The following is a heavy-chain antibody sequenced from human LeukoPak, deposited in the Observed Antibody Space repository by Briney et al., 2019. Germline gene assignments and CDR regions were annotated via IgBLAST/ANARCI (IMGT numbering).Heavy chain of an antibody. J-gene: IGHJ6*02. D-gene: IGHD3-10*01. V-gene: IGHV5-51*01. CDR2: IYPGDSDT. Sequence: GESLKIPCKGSGYSFTSYWIGWVRQMPGKGLEWMGIIYPGDSDTRYSPSFQGQVTISADKSISTAYLQWSSLKASDTAMYYCARQAEWFGELSGYYYYGMDVWGQGTTVTVSS. CDR3: ARQAEWFGELSGYYYYGMDV. CDR1: GYSFTSYW.